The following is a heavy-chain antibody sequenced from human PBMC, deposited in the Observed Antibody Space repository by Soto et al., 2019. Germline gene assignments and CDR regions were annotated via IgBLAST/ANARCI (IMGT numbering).Heavy chain of an antibody. CDR2: IYYSGST. V-gene: IGHV4-31*03. J-gene: IGHJ6*02. CDR1: GGSISSGGYY. Sequence: QVQLQESGPGLVKPSQTLSLTCTVSGGSISSGGYYWSWIRQHPGKGLEWIGYIYYSGSTYYNPSLKSRVTISVDTSKXXFXLXXSSVTAADTAVYYCARDLGGGYSYGRPGKPGSMDVWGQGTTVTVSS. CDR3: ARDLGGGYSYGRPGKPGSMDV. D-gene: IGHD5-18*01.